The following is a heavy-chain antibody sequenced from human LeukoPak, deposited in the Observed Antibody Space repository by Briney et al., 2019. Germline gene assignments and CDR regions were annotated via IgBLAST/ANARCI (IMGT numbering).Heavy chain of an antibody. CDR2: TYYRSKWYY. J-gene: IGHJ5*02. D-gene: IGHD5-18*01. Sequence: SQTLSLTCAISGDSVSSNSATWNWIRQSPSRGLEWLGRTYYRSKWYYGYAVSVKSQITINPDTSKNQFSLHLNSVTPEDTAVYYCARAVHTAVVTWGQGTLVTVSS. V-gene: IGHV6-1*01. CDR3: ARAVHTAVVT. CDR1: GDSVSSNSAT.